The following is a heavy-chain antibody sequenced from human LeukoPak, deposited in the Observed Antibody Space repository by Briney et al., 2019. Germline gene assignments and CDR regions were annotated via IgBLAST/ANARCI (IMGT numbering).Heavy chain of an antibody. CDR1: GGTFSSYA. V-gene: IGHV1-69*05. Sequence: SVKVSCKASGGTFSSYAISWVRQAPGQGLEWMGGIIPIFGTANYAQKFQGRVTITTDESTSTAYMELGSLRSEDTAVYYCARVRYYDSSGYQRREGVYYYYYMDVWGKGTTVTVSS. CDR3: ARVRYYDSSGYQRREGVYYYYYMDV. J-gene: IGHJ6*03. D-gene: IGHD3-22*01. CDR2: IIPIFGTA.